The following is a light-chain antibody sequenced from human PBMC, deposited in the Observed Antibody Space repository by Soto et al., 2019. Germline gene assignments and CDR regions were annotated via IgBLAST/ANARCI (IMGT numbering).Light chain of an antibody. CDR1: QGISSN. Sequence: IQLTQSPSSLSASVGDRVTITCRASQGISSNLAWYQQKPGKVPKLLISAASTLQSGVPSRVSGSGSGTDFTPTISSLQPEDSASYYCKKFKSYPLTFGGGTKVEIK. V-gene: IGKV1-9*01. J-gene: IGKJ4*01. CDR2: AAS. CDR3: KKFKSYPLT.